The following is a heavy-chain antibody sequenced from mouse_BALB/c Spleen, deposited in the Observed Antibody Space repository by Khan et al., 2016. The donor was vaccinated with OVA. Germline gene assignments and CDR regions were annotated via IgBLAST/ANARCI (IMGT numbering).Heavy chain of an antibody. CDR3: ARAIFDGYPPFAY. J-gene: IGHJ3*01. CDR2: ITPSTGYT. Sequence: QVQLKQSGAELAKPGASVKMSCKASGYTFISYWMHWVKQRPGQGLEWIGYITPSTGYTEYNQKLKDKATLTSDKSSSTAYMQLSSLTSEDSAVYYCARAIFDGYPPFAYWGQGTLVTVSA. D-gene: IGHD2-3*01. CDR1: GYTFISYW. V-gene: IGHV1-7*01.